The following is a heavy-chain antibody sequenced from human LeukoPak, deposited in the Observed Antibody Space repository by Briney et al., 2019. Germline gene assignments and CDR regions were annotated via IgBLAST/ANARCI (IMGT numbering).Heavy chain of an antibody. CDR1: GFTVSSNY. CDR2: IYSGGST. J-gene: IGHJ6*02. Sequence: GGSLRLSCAASGFTVSSNYMSWVRQAPGKGLEWVSVIYSGGSTYYAGSVKGRFTISRDNSKNTLYLQMNSLRAEDTAVYYCARGGPSYYYYGMDVWGQGTTVTVS. V-gene: IGHV3-53*01. D-gene: IGHD2-15*01. CDR3: ARGGPSYYYYGMDV.